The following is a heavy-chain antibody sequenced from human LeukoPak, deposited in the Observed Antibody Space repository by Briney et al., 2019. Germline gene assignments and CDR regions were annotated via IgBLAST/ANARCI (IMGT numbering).Heavy chain of an antibody. CDR3: ARVHYDFWSGYYIPPDY. CDR1: GYTFTIYG. V-gene: IGHV1-18*01. J-gene: IGHJ4*02. D-gene: IGHD3-3*01. CDR2: ISAYNGNT. Sequence: ASVNVSCRASGYTFTIYGISWVRQAPGQGREGMGWISAYNGNTNYAQKLQGRVTMTTDTSTSTAYMELRSLRSDDTAVYYCARVHYDFWSGYYIPPDYWGQGTLVTVSS.